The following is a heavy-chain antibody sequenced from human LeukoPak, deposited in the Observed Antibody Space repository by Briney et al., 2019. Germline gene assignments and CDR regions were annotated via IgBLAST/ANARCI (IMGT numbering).Heavy chain of an antibody. Sequence: SETLSLTCTVSGGSISSYYWSWIRQPPGKGLEWIGYIYYSGSTNYNPSLKSRVTISVDTSKNQFSLKLSSVTAADTAVYYCARDPSSSGWYGAGDYWGQGTLVTVSS. CDR3: ARDPSSSGWYGAGDY. J-gene: IGHJ4*02. D-gene: IGHD6-19*01. CDR2: IYYSGST. V-gene: IGHV4-59*01. CDR1: GGSISSYY.